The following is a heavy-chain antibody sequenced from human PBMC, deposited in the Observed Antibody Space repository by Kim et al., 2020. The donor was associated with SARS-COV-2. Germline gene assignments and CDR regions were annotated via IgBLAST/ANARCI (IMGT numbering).Heavy chain of an antibody. CDR2: IDTFSTT. CDR1: GFTFSAYA. Sequence: LSLTCAASGFTFSAYAMTWVRQASGKGLEWVSTIDTFSTTFYADSVKGRFTISRDNSKSTLYLQINGLRAEDTAIYYCAKKAVRVTPGNYFDYWGQGALVTVSS. D-gene: IGHD3-10*01. V-gene: IGHV3-23*01. CDR3: AKKAVRVTPGNYFDY. J-gene: IGHJ4*02.